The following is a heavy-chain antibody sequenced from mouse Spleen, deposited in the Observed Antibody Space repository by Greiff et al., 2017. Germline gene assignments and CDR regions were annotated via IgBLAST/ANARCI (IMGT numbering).Heavy chain of an antibody. CDR3: ARRYYGSSYRDY. V-gene: IGHV1-19*01. D-gene: IGHD1-1*01. Sequence: VQLQQSGPVLVKPGASVKMSCKASGYTFTDYYMNWVKQSHGKSLEWIGVINPYNGGTSYNQKFKGKATLTVDKSSSTAYMELNSLTSEDSAVYYCARRYYGSSYRDYWGQGTTLTVSS. CDR1: GYTFTDYY. CDR2: INPYNGGT. J-gene: IGHJ2*01.